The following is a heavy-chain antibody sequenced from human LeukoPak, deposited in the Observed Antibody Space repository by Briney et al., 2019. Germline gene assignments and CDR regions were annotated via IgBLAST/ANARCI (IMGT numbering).Heavy chain of an antibody. V-gene: IGHV3-30*18. CDR2: ISYDGSNK. D-gene: IGHD6-13*01. Sequence: GGSLRLSCAASGFTFSSYGMHWVRQAPGKGLEWVAVISYDGSNKYYADSVKGRFTISRDNSKNTLYLQMNSLRAEDTAVYYCAKDQSSSWYNPYYFDYWGQGTLVTVSS. J-gene: IGHJ4*02. CDR3: AKDQSSSWYNPYYFDY. CDR1: GFTFSSYG.